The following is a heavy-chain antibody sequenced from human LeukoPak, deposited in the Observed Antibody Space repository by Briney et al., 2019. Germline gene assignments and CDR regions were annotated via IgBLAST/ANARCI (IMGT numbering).Heavy chain of an antibody. CDR1: GFTFSSYE. Sequence: GGSLRLSCAVSGFTFSSYEMNWVRQAPGKGLEWVSYISSSGSTIYYADSVKGRFTISRDNAKNSLYLQMNSLRAEDTAVYYCARAYSSSWYYFQRWGQGTLVTVSS. V-gene: IGHV3-48*03. CDR2: ISSSGSTI. CDR3: ARAYSSSWYYFQR. D-gene: IGHD6-13*01. J-gene: IGHJ1*01.